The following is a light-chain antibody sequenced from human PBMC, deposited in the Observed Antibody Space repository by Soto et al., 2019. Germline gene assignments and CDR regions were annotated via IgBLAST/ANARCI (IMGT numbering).Light chain of an antibody. J-gene: IGKJ1*01. V-gene: IGKV3-15*01. CDR3: QQYNNWPAWT. Sequence: EIVMTQSPAPLSVSPGERATLSCRASQSVSSNLSWYQHKPGQGHTLLIYGACTRPNGIPVRFSGSGSGTEFTLTISSLQSEDFAVYYRQQYNNWPAWTLGRGTKVEIK. CDR2: GAC. CDR1: QSVSSN.